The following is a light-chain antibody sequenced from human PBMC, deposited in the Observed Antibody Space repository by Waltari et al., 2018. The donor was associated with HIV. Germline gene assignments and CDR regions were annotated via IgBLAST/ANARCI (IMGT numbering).Light chain of an antibody. CDR2: KTS. Sequence: GDRVSITCRASHNVGTWLAWYQQKPGKAPSLLISKTSTLESGVPTNFSGSGSGTYFTLTISALRPDDFASYFCQQYSSFPITFGQGTKL. J-gene: IGKJ2*01. CDR3: QQYSSFPIT. CDR1: HNVGTW. V-gene: IGKV1-5*03.